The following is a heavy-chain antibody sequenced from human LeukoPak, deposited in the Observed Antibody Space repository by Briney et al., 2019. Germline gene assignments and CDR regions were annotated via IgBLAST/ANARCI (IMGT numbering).Heavy chain of an antibody. V-gene: IGHV3-21*01. CDR1: GITFSNYN. CDR2: ITSSSSYT. Sequence: GGSLRLSCAAPGITFSNYNMNWVRQAPGKGLEWISSITSSSSYTFYADSVKGRFTISRDNAKNSLYLQMNRLRAEDTAVYYCESSYYGSGGEVIFDYWGQGTLVTVSS. CDR3: ESSYYGSGGEVIFDY. J-gene: IGHJ4*02. D-gene: IGHD3-10*01.